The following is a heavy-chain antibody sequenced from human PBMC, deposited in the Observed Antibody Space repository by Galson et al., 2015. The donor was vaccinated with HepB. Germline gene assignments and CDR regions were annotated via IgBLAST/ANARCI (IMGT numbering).Heavy chain of an antibody. CDR2: FDPEDGET. CDR3: ASSSFRPQVHYGVRPYYFDS. Sequence: SVKVSCKVSGYIVTELSIHWVRQALGKRLEWMGGFDPEDGETIYAQTFQGRLDMTEDKSTNTAYSELSSLTSEDTAVYYCASSSFRPQVHYGVRPYYFDSWGQGTTVTVSS. CDR1: GYIVTELS. D-gene: IGHD4-17*01. V-gene: IGHV1-24*01. J-gene: IGHJ4*02.